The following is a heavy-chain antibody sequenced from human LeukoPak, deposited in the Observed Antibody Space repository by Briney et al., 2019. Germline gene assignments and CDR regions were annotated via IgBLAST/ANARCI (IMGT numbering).Heavy chain of an antibody. Sequence: SVKVSCKASGGTFSSYAISWVRQAPGQGLEWMGGIIPIFGTANYAQKFQGRVTITADESTSTAYMELSSLRSEDTAVYYCARSPGYDFWSGYFDYWGQGTLVTVSS. CDR3: ARSPGYDFWSGYFDY. CDR1: GGTFSSYA. J-gene: IGHJ4*02. D-gene: IGHD3-3*01. CDR2: IIPIFGTA. V-gene: IGHV1-69*13.